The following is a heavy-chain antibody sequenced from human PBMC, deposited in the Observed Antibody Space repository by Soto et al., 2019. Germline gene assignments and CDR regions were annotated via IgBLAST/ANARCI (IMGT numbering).Heavy chain of an antibody. CDR2: INYSGST. CDR1: GGSISSGDEY. Sequence: SETLSLTCSVSGGSISSGDEYWTWIRQHPGKGLEWIGYINYSGSTYYNPSLRSRLSISGDTSKNQLSLKLSSVTAADTAVYYCARGMNWFDPWGQGTLVTVSS. J-gene: IGHJ5*02. CDR3: ARGMNWFDP. V-gene: IGHV4-31*03.